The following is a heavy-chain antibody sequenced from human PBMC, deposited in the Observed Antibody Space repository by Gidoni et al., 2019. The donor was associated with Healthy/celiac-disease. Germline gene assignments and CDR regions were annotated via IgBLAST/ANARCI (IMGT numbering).Heavy chain of an antibody. J-gene: IGHJ4*02. V-gene: IGHV3-15*01. CDR1: GFTCSNAW. D-gene: IGHD3-3*01. CDR2: SKSKTDGGTT. Sequence: EVQLVESGGGLVKPGGSLRLSCAASGFTCSNAWMSWVRQAPGKGMEWVGRSKSKTDGGTTDYAAPVKGRFTISRDDSKNTLYLQMNSLKTEDTAVYYCTTGDDCWSGYLDYWGQGTLVTVSS. CDR3: TTGDDCWSGYLDY.